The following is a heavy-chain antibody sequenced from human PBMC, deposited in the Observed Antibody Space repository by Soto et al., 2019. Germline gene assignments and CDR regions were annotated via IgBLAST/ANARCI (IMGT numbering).Heavy chain of an antibody. CDR2: IYYSGSN. V-gene: IGHV4-39*01. D-gene: IGHD6-13*01. CDR1: GGSISSNNYY. Sequence: PSETLSLTCTVSGGSISSNNYYWVWLPQPPGKGLEWVGSIYYSGSNYYNPSLRSRVTISVDTSKNQFSLKLSSVTAAAAAVYYCARQCIADLQNFDYWGQGTLVTVSS. J-gene: IGHJ4*02. CDR3: ARQCIADLQNFDY.